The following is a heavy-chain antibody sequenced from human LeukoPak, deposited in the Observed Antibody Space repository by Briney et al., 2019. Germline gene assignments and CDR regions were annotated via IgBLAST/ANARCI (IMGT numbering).Heavy chain of an antibody. V-gene: IGHV3-30*18. CDR3: AKDLDGDSNY. D-gene: IGHD2-21*01. CDR2: ISYDGSNK. Sequence: PGGSLRLSCAASGFTFSSYGMHWVRQAPGKGLEWVAVISYDGSNKYYADSVKGRFTISRDNSKSTLYLQMNILRAEDTAVYYCAKDLDGDSNYWGQGTLVTVSS. J-gene: IGHJ4*02. CDR1: GFTFSSYG.